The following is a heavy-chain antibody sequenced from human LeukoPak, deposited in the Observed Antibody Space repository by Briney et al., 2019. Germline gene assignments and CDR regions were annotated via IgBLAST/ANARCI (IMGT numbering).Heavy chain of an antibody. CDR3: AKDVHPYGDYGDYYYGMDV. CDR2: ISYDGSNK. J-gene: IGHJ6*02. Sequence: PGGSLRLSCAASGFTFSSYGMHWVRQAPGKGLEWVAVISYDGSNKCYADSVKGRFTISRDNSKNTLYLQMNSLRAEDTAVYYCAKDVHPYGDYGDYYYGMDVWGQGTTVTVSS. CDR1: GFTFSSYG. D-gene: IGHD4-17*01. V-gene: IGHV3-30*18.